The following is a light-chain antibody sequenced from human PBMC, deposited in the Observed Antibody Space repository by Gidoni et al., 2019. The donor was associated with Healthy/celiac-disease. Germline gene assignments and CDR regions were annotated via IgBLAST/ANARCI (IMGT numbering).Light chain of an antibody. V-gene: IGLV2-14*01. CDR1: SSDVGGYNY. J-gene: IGLJ2*01. Sequence: QSSLPPPASVSGSPGQPITISCTGTSSDVGGYNYVSWYQQHPGKAPKLIIYDVSKRPSGVSNRFSCSKSGNTAFLTISVLQAEDEADYYCSSYTSSSTLVVFGGGTKLTVL. CDR2: DVS. CDR3: SSYTSSSTLVV.